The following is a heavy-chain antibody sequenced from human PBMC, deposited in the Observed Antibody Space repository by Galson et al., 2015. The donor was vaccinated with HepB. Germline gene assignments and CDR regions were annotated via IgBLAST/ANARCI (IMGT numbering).Heavy chain of an antibody. V-gene: IGHV3-30*04. Sequence: SLRLSCAASGFTFSSYSIHWVREAPGKGLEWVAIISHDGRNTYYAYSVKGRFTISRDNSRNTLYLQMNDLRSDDTAVYYCAREWGAGWYEGNDYWGQGTRVVVSS. J-gene: IGHJ4*02. D-gene: IGHD6-19*01. CDR2: ISHDGRNT. CDR1: GFTFSSYS. CDR3: AREWGAGWYEGNDY.